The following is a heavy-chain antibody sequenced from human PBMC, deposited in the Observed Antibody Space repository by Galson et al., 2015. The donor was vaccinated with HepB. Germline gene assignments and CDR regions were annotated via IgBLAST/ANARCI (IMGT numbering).Heavy chain of an antibody. Sequence: SEPLSPTCAVSGRSISSRYWWNWVRQAPGKGLEWLGEIFHRGDTNYTPALGRRVTMSIDTAKNQFSLRLTSVTAADAAVYYCAATYTNGPSPEAFETWGQGTVITVSS. CDR1: GRSISSRYW. D-gene: IGHD2-8*01. CDR3: AATYTNGPSPEAFET. V-gene: IGHV4/OR15-8*02. CDR2: IFHRGDT. J-gene: IGHJ3*02.